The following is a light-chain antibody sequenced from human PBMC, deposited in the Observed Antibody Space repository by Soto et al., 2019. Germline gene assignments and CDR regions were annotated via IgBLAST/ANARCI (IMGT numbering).Light chain of an antibody. CDR3: STWDGSLNGWV. J-gene: IGLJ3*02. Sequence: QSVLTQPASVSGTPGLRVTISCSGGSCNIGSDNVNWYHQHQGAAPKLLIFNDDHRPPGVPYRFSGSRSGTSASLVTSGLQSDDEADYFCSTWDGSLNGWVFGGGTKLTVL. CDR1: SCNIGSDN. V-gene: IGLV1-44*01. CDR2: NDD.